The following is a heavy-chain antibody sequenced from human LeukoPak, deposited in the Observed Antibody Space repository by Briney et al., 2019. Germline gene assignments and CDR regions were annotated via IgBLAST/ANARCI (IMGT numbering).Heavy chain of an antibody. CDR1: GGSIRSYY. CDR2: INHSGST. Sequence: SETLSLTCTVSGGSIRSYYWSGIRKPPGKGLEWIGEINHSGSTNYNPSLKSRVTISVDTSKNAFSLKLSSVTAADTAVYYCAREALIITFRGVINNWFDPCGHGTLFTVSS. J-gene: IGHJ5*02. CDR3: AREALIITFRGVINNWFDP. D-gene: IGHD3-16*02. V-gene: IGHV4-34*01.